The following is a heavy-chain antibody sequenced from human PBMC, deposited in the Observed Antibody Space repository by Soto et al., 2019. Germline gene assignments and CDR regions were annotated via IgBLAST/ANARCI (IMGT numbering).Heavy chain of an antibody. V-gene: IGHV1-18*01. CDR3: ARSAELTTCDY. CDR1: GYTFISFG. Sequence: QVQLVQSGAEVKKPGAPVKVSCKASGYTFISFGIAITWVRHAPGQGLEWMGWISTYNGNKNYAQKLQGRVTMTTDTSTSTAYMELRSLRSDDTAVYYCARSAELTTCDYWGQGALVTVSS. D-gene: IGHD1-1*01. J-gene: IGHJ4*02. CDR2: ISTYNGNK.